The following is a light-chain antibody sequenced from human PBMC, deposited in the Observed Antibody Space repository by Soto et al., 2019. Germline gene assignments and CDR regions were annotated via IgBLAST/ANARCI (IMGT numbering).Light chain of an antibody. CDR1: QSVSSSY. Sequence: EIVLTQSPGTLSLSPGERANLSCRASQSVSSSYLAWYQQKPGQAPRLLIYGASSRATGIPDRYSGSGSGTDFPLTLSRLQHEDFAVYYCQQYGSSPTFGQGTKVGIK. J-gene: IGKJ1*01. CDR2: GAS. V-gene: IGKV3-20*01. CDR3: QQYGSSPT.